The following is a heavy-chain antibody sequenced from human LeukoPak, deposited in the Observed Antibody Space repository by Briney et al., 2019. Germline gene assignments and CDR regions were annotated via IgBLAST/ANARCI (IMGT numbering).Heavy chain of an antibody. V-gene: IGHV4-30-4*02. CDR1: GGSISSGDYY. J-gene: IGHJ5*02. D-gene: IGHD3-3*01. CDR2: IYYSGST. CDR3: ARALGSYYDFWSGYGHNWFDP. Sequence: PSETLSLTCTVSGGSISSGDYYWSWIRQPPGKGLEWIGYIYYSGSTYYNPSLKSRVTISVDTSKNQFSLKLSSVTAADTAVYYCARALGSYYDFWSGYGHNWFDPWGQGTLVTVSS.